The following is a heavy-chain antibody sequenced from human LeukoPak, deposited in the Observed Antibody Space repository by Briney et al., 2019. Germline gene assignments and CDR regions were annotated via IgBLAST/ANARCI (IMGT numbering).Heavy chain of an antibody. CDR3: ARRGTSGWAYYFDF. V-gene: IGHV4-39*01. CDR2: VYRSGSS. J-gene: IGHJ4*02. CDR1: GDSITTSINY. D-gene: IGHD6-19*01. Sequence: PSETLSLTCTVSGDSITTSINYWGWLRHLPGKGLEWIGSVYRSGSSYYNPSLKSRVTISVDTSKNQFTLNLTSVTAADTAVYHCARRGTSGWAYYFDFWGPGSLLTVSS.